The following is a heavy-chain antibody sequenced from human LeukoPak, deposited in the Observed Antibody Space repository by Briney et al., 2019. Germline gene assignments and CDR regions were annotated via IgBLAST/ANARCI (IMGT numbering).Heavy chain of an antibody. J-gene: IGHJ5*02. CDR3: VKSLTALDL. V-gene: IGHV3-23*01. CDR2: ISRSGDTT. D-gene: IGHD1-20*01. Sequence: GGSLRLSCAASGFSFSNYGMNWVRQAPGKGLEWVSGISRSGDTTYYAASVKGRFTIYRDNAESSLFLQMNSLRAEDTALYYCVKSLTALDLWGQGTLVTVSS. CDR1: GFSFSNYG.